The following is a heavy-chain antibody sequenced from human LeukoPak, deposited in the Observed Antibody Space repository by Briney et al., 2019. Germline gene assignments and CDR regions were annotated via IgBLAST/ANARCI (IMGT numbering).Heavy chain of an antibody. CDR2: MNPNSGNT. J-gene: IGHJ6*03. CDR1: GYTFTSYD. Sequence: AASVKVSCKASGYTFTSYDINWVRQATGQGLEWMGWMNPNSGNTGYAQKFQGRVTMTRNTSISTAYMELSSLRSEDTAVYYCARVGYSGYEDHYYYYMDVWGKGTTVTVSS. D-gene: IGHD5-12*01. V-gene: IGHV1-8*02. CDR3: ARVGYSGYEDHYYYYMDV.